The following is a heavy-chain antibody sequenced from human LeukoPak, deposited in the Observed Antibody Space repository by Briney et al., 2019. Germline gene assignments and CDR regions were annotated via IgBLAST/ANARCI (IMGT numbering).Heavy chain of an antibody. CDR2: IYHSGST. CDR3: ARGASRSFDY. V-gene: IGHV4-38-2*02. J-gene: IGHJ4*02. CDR1: GYSISSGYY. Sequence: SETLSLTRTVSGYSISSGYYWGWIRQPPGKGLEWIGSIYHSGSTYYNPSLKSRVTISVDTSKNQFSLKLSSVTAADTAVYYCARGASRSFDYWGQGTLVTVSS.